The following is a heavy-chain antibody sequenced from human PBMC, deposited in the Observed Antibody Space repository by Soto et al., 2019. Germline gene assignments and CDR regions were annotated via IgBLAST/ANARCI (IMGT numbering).Heavy chain of an antibody. D-gene: IGHD6-13*01. CDR2: MNPNSGNT. J-gene: IGHJ6*02. CDR1: GYTFTSYD. V-gene: IGHV1-8*01. CDR3: ARGLRVIAAAGTTDYYGMDV. Sequence: ASVKVSCKASGYTFTSYDISWVRQATGQGLEWMGWMNPNSGNTGYAQKFQGRVTMTRNTSISTAYMELSSLRSEDTAVYYCARGLRVIAAAGTTDYYGMDVWGQGTTVTVSS.